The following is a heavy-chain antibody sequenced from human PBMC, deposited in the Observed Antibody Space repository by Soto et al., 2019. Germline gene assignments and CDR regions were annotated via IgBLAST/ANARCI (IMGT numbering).Heavy chain of an antibody. J-gene: IGHJ6*02. V-gene: IGHV3-21*01. D-gene: IGHD2-8*01. CDR2: ISSSSSYI. Sequence: SVGLLFAVSGFTFSSCSLHGVAEASGKGLECVSSISSSSSYIYYADSVKGRFNISRDNAKNSLYLQMNSLRAEDTAVYYCARDGGKDIVLMVYAKRFYYYGMDVWGQGTTVTVSS. CDR3: ARDGGKDIVLMVYAKRFYYYGMDV. CDR1: GFTFSSCS.